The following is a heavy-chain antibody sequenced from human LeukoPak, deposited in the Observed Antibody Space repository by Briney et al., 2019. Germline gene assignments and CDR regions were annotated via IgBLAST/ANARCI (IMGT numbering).Heavy chain of an antibody. J-gene: IGHJ4*02. CDR1: GFTFSSYA. CDR3: ARIYVWGSYSPYYFDY. Sequence: PGGSLRLSCAASGFTFSSYARSWVRQAPGKGLEWVSAISGSGGSTYYADSVKGRFTISRGNSKNTLYLQMNSLRAEDTAVYYCARIYVWGSYSPYYFDYWGQGTLVTVSS. D-gene: IGHD3-16*01. CDR2: ISGSGGST. V-gene: IGHV3-23*01.